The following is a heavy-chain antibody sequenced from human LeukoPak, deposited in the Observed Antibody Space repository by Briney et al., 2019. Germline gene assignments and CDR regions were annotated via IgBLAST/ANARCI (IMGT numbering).Heavy chain of an antibody. V-gene: IGHV4-38-2*02. D-gene: IGHD4-17*01. CDR2: INHSGST. CDR1: GYSLTSGYY. J-gene: IGHJ4*02. Sequence: SETLSLTCTVSGYSLTSGYYWGWIRQPPGKGLEWIGEINHSGSTNYNPSLKSRVTISVDTSKNQFSLKLSSVTAADTAVYYCARGRIYGDLNTYFDYWGQGTLVTVSS. CDR3: ARGRIYGDLNTYFDY.